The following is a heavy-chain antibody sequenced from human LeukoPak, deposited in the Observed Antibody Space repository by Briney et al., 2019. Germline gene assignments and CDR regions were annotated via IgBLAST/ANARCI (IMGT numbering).Heavy chain of an antibody. V-gene: IGHV3-7*02. CDR1: GFTFNSYW. CDR3: ARSGYYYKLTEGDAFDI. CDR2: IKEDGSEK. J-gene: IGHJ3*02. Sequence: PGGSLRLSCAASGFTFNSYWMSWVRQAPGKGLEWVANIKEDGSEKYYVDSVKGRFTISRDNAKNSLNLQMNSLRAEDTAVYYCARSGYYYKLTEGDAFDIWGHGTMVTVSS. D-gene: IGHD3-10*01.